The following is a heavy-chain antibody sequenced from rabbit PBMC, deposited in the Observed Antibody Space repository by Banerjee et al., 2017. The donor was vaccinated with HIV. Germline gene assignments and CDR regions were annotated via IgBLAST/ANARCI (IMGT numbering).Heavy chain of an antibody. CDR2: TWTSSSGST. Sequence: QEQLVESGGDLVQPEGSLTLTCKASGFDFSSNYYICWVRQAPGKGLEWIGCTWTSSSGSTVYASWVNGRFTISKTSSTTVTLQMTSLTAADTASYFCAKDGSNGAFGLWGPGTLVTVS. CDR3: AKDGSNGAFGL. J-gene: IGHJ4*01. V-gene: IGHV1S45*01. D-gene: IGHD3-1*01. CDR1: GFDFSSNYY.